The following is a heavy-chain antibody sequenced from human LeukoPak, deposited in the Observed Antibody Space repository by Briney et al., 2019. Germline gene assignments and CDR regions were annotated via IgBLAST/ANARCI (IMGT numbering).Heavy chain of an antibody. J-gene: IGHJ4*02. CDR1: GFTFSNAW. D-gene: IGHD6-19*01. Sequence: GGSLRLSCAASGFTFSNAWMNWVRQAPGKGLEWVGRIKSKTDGGTTDYAAPVKGRFTISRDDSKNTLYLQMNSLKTEDTAVYYCAKRLAMTGTYHFDYWGQGTLATVSS. CDR2: IKSKTDGGTT. V-gene: IGHV3-15*07. CDR3: AKRLAMTGTYHFDY.